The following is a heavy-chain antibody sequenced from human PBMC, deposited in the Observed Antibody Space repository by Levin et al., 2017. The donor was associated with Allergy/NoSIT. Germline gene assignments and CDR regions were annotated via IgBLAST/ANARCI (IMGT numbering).Heavy chain of an antibody. D-gene: IGHD4-17*01. CDR1: GFTFSSYS. V-gene: IGHV3-21*01. CDR3: ARPPTVTTNYGMDV. J-gene: IGHJ6*02. CDR2: ISSSSSYI. Sequence: PGGSLRLSCAASGFTFSSYSMNWVRQAPGKGLEWVSSISSSSSYIYYADSVKGRFTISRDNAKNSLYLQMNSLRAEDTAVYYCARPPTVTTNYGMDVWGQGTTVTVSS.